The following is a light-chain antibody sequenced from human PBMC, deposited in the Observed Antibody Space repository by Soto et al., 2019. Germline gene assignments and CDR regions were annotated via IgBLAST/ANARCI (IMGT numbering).Light chain of an antibody. Sequence: VLTQPPSVSVAPGQTATITCGGNNIRTKSVHWYQQRPGQAPVLVVYADSDRPSGIPERFSGSNSGNTATLTISRVEAGDEADYYCQVWDSSSSYVFGAGTKLTVL. CDR3: QVWDSSSSYV. J-gene: IGLJ1*01. CDR1: NIRTKS. CDR2: ADS. V-gene: IGLV3-21*02.